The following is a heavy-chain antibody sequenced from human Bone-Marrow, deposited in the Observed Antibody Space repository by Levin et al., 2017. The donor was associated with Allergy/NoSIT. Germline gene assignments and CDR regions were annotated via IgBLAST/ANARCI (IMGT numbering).Heavy chain of an antibody. Sequence: PGGSLRLSCAASEFTFTPFAMHWVRQAPGKGLEWVAVISYDGSNKYYADSVQGRFTISRDNSKNTLYLQMNRLRAEDTAVYYCARSAGNSNGYYFDYWGQGTLVTVSS. CDR3: ARSAGNSNGYYFDY. D-gene: IGHD3-22*01. CDR1: EFTFTPFA. J-gene: IGHJ4*02. V-gene: IGHV3-30-3*01. CDR2: ISYDGSNK.